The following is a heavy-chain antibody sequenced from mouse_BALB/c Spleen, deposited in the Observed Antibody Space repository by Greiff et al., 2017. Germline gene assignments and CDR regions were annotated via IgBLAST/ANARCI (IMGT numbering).Heavy chain of an antibody. J-gene: IGHJ2*01. CDR1: GYSFTGSW. CDR2: IDPSDSET. D-gene: IGHD1-1*01. Sequence: QVQLQQSGPQLVRPGASVKISCKASGYSFTGSWLHWVQQRPGQGLEWIGMIDPSDSETRLNQNFKDKATLTVDKSSSTAYMQLSSPTSVDSAVYDCARYRGDYGAFDYWGQGTTLTVSA. V-gene: IGHV1S127*01. CDR3: ARYRGDYGAFDY.